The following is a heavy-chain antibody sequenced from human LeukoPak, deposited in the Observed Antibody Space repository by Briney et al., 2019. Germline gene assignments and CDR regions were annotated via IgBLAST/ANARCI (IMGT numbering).Heavy chain of an antibody. V-gene: IGHV3-30*03. J-gene: IGHJ5*02. CDR1: ALSLSGDV. CDR3: TRYDSSRFDP. Sequence: SRRPSRAVAALSLSGDVTGWVRQPPGKWLEWVTGIEYEGSRKHYADSVKGRFTISRDNSRNTMDLQMNSLRVEDTAVYHCTRYDSSRFDPWGQGTLVIVSA. D-gene: IGHD3-3*01. CDR2: IEYEGSRK.